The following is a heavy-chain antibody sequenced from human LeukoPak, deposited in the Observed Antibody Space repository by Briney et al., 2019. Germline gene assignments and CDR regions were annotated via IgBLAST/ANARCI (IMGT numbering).Heavy chain of an antibody. CDR1: GFTFRSYW. Sequence: PGGSLRLSCAASGFTFRSYWMHWVRQAPGKGLVWVSRINTDGSSISYADSVKGRFTISRDNAKNTLYLQMNSLRGEDTAVYYCARDLSDSSGYFSRDAFDIWGQGTMVTVSS. D-gene: IGHD3-22*01. CDR3: ARDLSDSSGYFSRDAFDI. V-gene: IGHV3-74*01. CDR2: INTDGSSI. J-gene: IGHJ3*02.